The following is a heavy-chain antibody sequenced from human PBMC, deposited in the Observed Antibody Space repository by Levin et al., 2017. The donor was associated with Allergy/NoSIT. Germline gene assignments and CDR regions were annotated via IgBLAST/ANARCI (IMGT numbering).Heavy chain of an antibody. Sequence: GGSLRLSCAASGFTFSSYEMNWVRQAPGKGLEWVSYISSSGSTIYYADSVKGRFTISRDNAKNSLYLQMNSLRAEDTAVYYCARVWGGYSYGSYYLDYWGQGTLVTVSS. CDR2: ISSSGSTI. CDR1: GFTFSSYE. CDR3: ARVWGGYSYGSYYLDY. J-gene: IGHJ4*02. V-gene: IGHV3-48*03. D-gene: IGHD5-18*01.